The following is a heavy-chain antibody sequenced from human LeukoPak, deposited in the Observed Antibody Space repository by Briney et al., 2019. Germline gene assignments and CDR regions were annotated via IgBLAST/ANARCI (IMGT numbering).Heavy chain of an antibody. CDR2: IYYSGST. J-gene: IGHJ3*02. CDR3: ARRSDSSGLLRKNAFDI. Sequence: SETLSLTCTVSGGSISSGGYYWSWIRQHPGKGLEWIGYIYYSGSTYYNPSLKSRVTISVDTSKNQFSLKLSSVTAADTAVYYCARRSDSSGLLRKNAFDIWGQGTMVTVSS. D-gene: IGHD3-22*01. CDR1: GGSISSGGYY. V-gene: IGHV4-31*03.